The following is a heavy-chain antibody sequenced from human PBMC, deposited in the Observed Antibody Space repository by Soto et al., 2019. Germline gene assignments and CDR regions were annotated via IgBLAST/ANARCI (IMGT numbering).Heavy chain of an antibody. CDR1: GGSVSSGSYY. D-gene: IGHD2-2*01. Sequence: SETLSLTCTVSGGSVSSGSYYWSWIRQPPGKGLEWIGYIYYSGSTNYNPSLKSQVTISVDTSKNQFSLKLSSVTAADTAVYYCARVSCSSTSCAGQNWFDPWGQGTSVTVSS. CDR2: IYYSGST. V-gene: IGHV4-61*01. CDR3: ARVSCSSTSCAGQNWFDP. J-gene: IGHJ5*02.